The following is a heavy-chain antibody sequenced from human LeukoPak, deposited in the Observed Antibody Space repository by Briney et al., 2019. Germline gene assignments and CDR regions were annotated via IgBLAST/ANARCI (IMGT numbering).Heavy chain of an antibody. D-gene: IGHD5-24*01. J-gene: IGHJ4*02. V-gene: IGHV4-59*01. CDR2: IYYSGST. CDR3: ARVVGRDGYNCPQD. CDR1: GGSISSYY. Sequence: SETLSLTCTVSGGSISSYYWSWIRQPPGKGLQWIGYIYYSGSTNYNPSLKSRVTISVDTSENQFSLKLSSVTAADTAVYYCARVVGRDGYNCPQDWGQGTLVTVSS.